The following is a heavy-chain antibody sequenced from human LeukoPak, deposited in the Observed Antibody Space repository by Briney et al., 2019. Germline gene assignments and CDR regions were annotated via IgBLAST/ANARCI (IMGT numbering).Heavy chain of an antibody. CDR2: ISYDGSNK. Sequence: GRSLRLSCAASGFTFSSYGMHWVRQAPGKGLEWVAVISYDGSNKYYADSVKGRFTISRDNAKNSLYLQMNSLRAEDTAVYYCAREGVTVVTRYLDYWGQGTLVTVSS. CDR1: GFTFSSYG. J-gene: IGHJ4*02. D-gene: IGHD4-23*01. V-gene: IGHV3-30*03. CDR3: AREGVTVVTRYLDY.